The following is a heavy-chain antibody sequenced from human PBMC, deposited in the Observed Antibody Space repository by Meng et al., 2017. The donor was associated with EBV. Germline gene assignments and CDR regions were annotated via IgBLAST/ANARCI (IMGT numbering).Heavy chain of an antibody. CDR3: ASESGRGFTPDF. CDR2: LIPMSGAP. V-gene: IGHV1-69*01. CDR1: GGPFRSDA. D-gene: IGHD3-10*01. Sequence: GQVEQSWAEVKRPGSSVKFSCKTSGGPFRSDAVSWVRQGPGQGLEWLGGLIPMSGAPHYAQKFQDRVTITADEYTRTHYMELSSLRSDDTAMYYCASESGRGFTPDFWGQGTLVTVSS. J-gene: IGHJ4*02.